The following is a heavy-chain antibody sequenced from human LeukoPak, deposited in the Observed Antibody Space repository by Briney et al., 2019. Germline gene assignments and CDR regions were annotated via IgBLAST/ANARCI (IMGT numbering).Heavy chain of an antibody. Sequence: PGGSLRLSCAASRFTVSSNYMSWVRQAPGKGLEWVSVIYSGGSTYYADSVKGRFTISRDNSKNTLYLQMNSLRAEDTAVYYCARAWYQAFDIWGQGTMVTVSS. D-gene: IGHD2-2*01. V-gene: IGHV3-53*01. CDR3: ARAWYQAFDI. CDR1: RFTVSSNY. J-gene: IGHJ3*02. CDR2: IYSGGST.